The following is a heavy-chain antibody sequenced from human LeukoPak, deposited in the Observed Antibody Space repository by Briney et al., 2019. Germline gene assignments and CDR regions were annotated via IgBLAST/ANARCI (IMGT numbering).Heavy chain of an antibody. Sequence: GGSLRLSYAASGFTFSSYEMNWVRQAPGKGLEWLSYINTSGRTKYYADSVKGRFTISRDNSKNSLYLQMNSLRAEDTAVYYCARDQQWLPDYWGQGTLVTVSS. V-gene: IGHV3-48*03. J-gene: IGHJ4*02. CDR3: ARDQQWLPDY. D-gene: IGHD6-19*01. CDR2: INTSGRTK. CDR1: GFTFSSYE.